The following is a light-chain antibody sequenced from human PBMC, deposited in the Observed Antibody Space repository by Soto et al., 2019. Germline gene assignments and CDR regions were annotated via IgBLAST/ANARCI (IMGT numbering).Light chain of an antibody. Sequence: DIQMTQSPSTLSASVGDRVTITCRASQSISSWLAWYQQKPGKAPKLLIYDASSLESGVPSTFSGRGSGTEFTLTISSLQPDDFATYYCQQYNSYSWTFGLGTKVDIK. CDR2: DAS. V-gene: IGKV1-5*01. J-gene: IGKJ1*01. CDR1: QSISSW. CDR3: QQYNSYSWT.